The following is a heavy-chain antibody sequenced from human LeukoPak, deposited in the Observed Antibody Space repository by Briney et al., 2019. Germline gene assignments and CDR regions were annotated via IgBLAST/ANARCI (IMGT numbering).Heavy chain of an antibody. CDR1: GGTFSSYA. J-gene: IGHJ4*02. CDR2: IIPILGIA. Sequence: SVKVSCKASGGTFSSYAISWVRQAPGQGLEWMGRIIPILGIANYAQKFQGRVTITADKSTSTAYMELSSLRSEDTAVYYCARGEPSSSFDYWGQGTLVTVSS. D-gene: IGHD6-6*01. CDR3: ARGEPSSSFDY. V-gene: IGHV1-69*04.